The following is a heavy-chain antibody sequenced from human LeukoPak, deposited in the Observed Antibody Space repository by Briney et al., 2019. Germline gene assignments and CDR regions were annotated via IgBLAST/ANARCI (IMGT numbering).Heavy chain of an antibody. Sequence: MSSETLPLTCAVSGGSISSGGYSWSWIRQPPGKGLEWIGYIYHSGSTYYNPSLKSRVTISVDRSKNQFSLKLSSVTAADTAVYYCARNTVTRAFDYWGQGTLVTVSS. D-gene: IGHD4-17*01. V-gene: IGHV4-30-2*01. J-gene: IGHJ4*02. CDR3: ARNTVTRAFDY. CDR2: IYHSGST. CDR1: GGSISSGGYS.